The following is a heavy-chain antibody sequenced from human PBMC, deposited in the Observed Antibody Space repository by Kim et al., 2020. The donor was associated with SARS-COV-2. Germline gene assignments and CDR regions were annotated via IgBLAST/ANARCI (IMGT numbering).Heavy chain of an antibody. CDR2: IKSKTDGGTT. V-gene: IGHV3-15*01. Sequence: GGSLRLSCAASGFTFSNAWMSWVRQAPGKGLEWVGRIKSKTDGGTTDYAAPVKGRFTISRDDSKNTLYLQMNSLKTEDTAVYYCTTDLWAPGIAAAGTRDYWGQGTLVTVPS. CDR3: TTDLWAPGIAAAGTRDY. CDR1: GFTFSNAW. D-gene: IGHD6-13*01. J-gene: IGHJ4*02.